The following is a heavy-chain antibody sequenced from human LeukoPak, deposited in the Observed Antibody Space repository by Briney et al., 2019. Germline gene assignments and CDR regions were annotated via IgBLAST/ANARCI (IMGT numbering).Heavy chain of an antibody. J-gene: IGHJ3*02. Sequence: SETLSLTCTVSGGSVSSNGYYWDWIRQPPGKGLEWIGNFYDSGSTYYNPSLKSRVTISVDTSKNQFSLKLISVTAADTAVYYCARHTRPGYNAYENAFDIWGQGTMVTVSS. CDR2: FYDSGST. D-gene: IGHD5-12*01. CDR1: GGSVSSNGYY. CDR3: ARHTRPGYNAYENAFDI. V-gene: IGHV4-39*01.